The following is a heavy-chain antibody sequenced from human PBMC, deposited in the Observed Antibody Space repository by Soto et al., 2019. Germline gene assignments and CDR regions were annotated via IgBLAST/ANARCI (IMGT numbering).Heavy chain of an antibody. CDR2: IYYSGST. V-gene: IGHV4-31*03. D-gene: IGHD4-17*01. Sequence: SETLSLTCTVSGGSISSGGYYWSWIRQHPGKGLEWIGYIYYSGSTYYNPSLKSRVTISVDASKNQFSLKLSSVTAADTAVYYCARSPVPRYGDSAASFDYWGQGTLVTVSS. J-gene: IGHJ4*02. CDR3: ARSPVPRYGDSAASFDY. CDR1: GGSISSGGYY.